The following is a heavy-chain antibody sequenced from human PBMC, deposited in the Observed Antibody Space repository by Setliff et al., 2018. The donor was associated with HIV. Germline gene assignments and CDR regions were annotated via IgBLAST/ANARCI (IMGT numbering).Heavy chain of an antibody. CDR2: IIPVFDTT. CDR1: GGTFSNYA. Sequence: SVKVSCKASGGTFSNYAFSWVRLAPGRGLEWMGGIIPVFDTTNYEKKFRDRATITADESTSTVYLELISLRSEDTAVYYCAVGDYVWGSYRLDFWGQGTLVTVSS. CDR3: AVGDYVWGSYRLDF. D-gene: IGHD3-16*02. J-gene: IGHJ4*02. V-gene: IGHV1-69*13.